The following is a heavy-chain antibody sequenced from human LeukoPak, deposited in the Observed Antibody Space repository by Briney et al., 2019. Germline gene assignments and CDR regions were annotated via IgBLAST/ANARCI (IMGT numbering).Heavy chain of an antibody. CDR2: ISLTART. V-gene: IGHV4-4*02. J-gene: IGHJ4*02. CDR3: TRESGPYCPFGY. D-gene: IGHD1-26*01. Sequence: SGTLSLTCGVSGGSITSTNWWSWVRQPPGQGLEWIGEISLTARTNYNPSLIGRVIMSLDESRNQLSLTLTSVTAADTAMYYCTRESGPYCPFGYWGQRTLVVVPS. CDR1: GGSITSTNW.